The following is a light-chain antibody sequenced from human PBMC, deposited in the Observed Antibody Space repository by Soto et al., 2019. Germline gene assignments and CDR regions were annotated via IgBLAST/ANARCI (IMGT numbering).Light chain of an antibody. CDR3: AGWDDSLSGYV. J-gene: IGLJ1*01. CDR2: RNS. CDR1: SSKIGSNF. V-gene: IGLV1-47*01. Sequence: QSVLTQPPSASGTPRQRVTISCSGRSSKIGSNFVSWCQHLPGTAPKLVIYRNSQRPSGVPDRFSGSKSGTSASLAISGLQSEDEADDYCAGWDDSLSGYVFGPGTKLTVL.